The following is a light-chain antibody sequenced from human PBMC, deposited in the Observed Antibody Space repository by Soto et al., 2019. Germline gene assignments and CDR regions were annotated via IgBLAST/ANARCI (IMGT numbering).Light chain of an antibody. V-gene: IGLV2-14*01. Sequence: QSVLTQPASVSGSPGQSITISCTGTSSDLGDYNYVSWYQQHPGKAPKLIIYDVSDRPSGVSNRFSGSKSGSTASLTISGLQAEDEADYYCISYTSSSTLYVFGTGTKLTVL. CDR3: ISYTSSSTLYV. CDR1: SSDLGDYNY. CDR2: DVS. J-gene: IGLJ1*01.